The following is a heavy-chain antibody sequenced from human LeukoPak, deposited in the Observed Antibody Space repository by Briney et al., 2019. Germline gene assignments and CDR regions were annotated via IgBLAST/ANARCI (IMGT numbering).Heavy chain of an antibody. CDR3: AKDYGEKYYYFGMDV. CDR2: ISYDGSNK. J-gene: IGHJ6*02. V-gene: IGHV3-30*18. CDR1: GFTFSSFG. D-gene: IGHD4-17*01. Sequence: PGGSLRLSCAASGFTFSSFGIHWVRQAPGKGLEWVAVISYDGSNKYFADSVKGRFTISRDNSKNTLYLQMNSLRAEDTALYYCAKDYGEKYYYFGMDVWGQGTTVTVSS.